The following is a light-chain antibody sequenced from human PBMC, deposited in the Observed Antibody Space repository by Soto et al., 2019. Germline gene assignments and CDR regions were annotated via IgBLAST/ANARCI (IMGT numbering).Light chain of an antibody. CDR3: QQFNNYPVT. J-gene: IGKJ5*01. CDR2: DAS. V-gene: IGKV1D-13*01. CDR1: QGISSA. Sequence: AIQLTQSPSSLSASVGDRVTITCRASQGISSALAWYQQKPGKAPKLLIYDASSLESGVPSRFSGSGSGTDFPLTISSLQPEDFATYYCQQFNNYPVTFGQGTRLEIK.